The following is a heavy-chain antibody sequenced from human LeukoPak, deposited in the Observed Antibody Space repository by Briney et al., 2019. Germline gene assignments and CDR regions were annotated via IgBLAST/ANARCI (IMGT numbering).Heavy chain of an antibody. Sequence: TGGSLRLSCAASGFTFSSYAMSWVRQAPGKGLEWVSGISGSGGSTYYADSVKGRLTISRDNSKNSLYLQMNSLRAEDTALYYCANSIGLPGDAFDIWGQGTMVTVSS. CDR1: GFTFSSYA. D-gene: IGHD2/OR15-2a*01. V-gene: IGHV3-23*01. J-gene: IGHJ3*02. CDR2: ISGSGGST. CDR3: ANSIGLPGDAFDI.